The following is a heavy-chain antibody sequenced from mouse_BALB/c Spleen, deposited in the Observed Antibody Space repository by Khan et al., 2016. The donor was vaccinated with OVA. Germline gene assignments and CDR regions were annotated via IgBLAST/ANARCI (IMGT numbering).Heavy chain of an antibody. CDR1: GYTFTSYN. Sequence: QVRLQQSGPELVKPGALVKISCKASGYTFTSYNINWVKQRPGQGLEWIGWIYPGDDSTKYNEKLKGKATLTADTSSSTAYMQLSSLTSENSSVYFCVREGLRGVAMDYWGQGTSVTVSS. J-gene: IGHJ4*01. CDR3: VREGLRGVAMDY. D-gene: IGHD2-4*01. CDR2: IYPGDDST. V-gene: IGHV1S56*01.